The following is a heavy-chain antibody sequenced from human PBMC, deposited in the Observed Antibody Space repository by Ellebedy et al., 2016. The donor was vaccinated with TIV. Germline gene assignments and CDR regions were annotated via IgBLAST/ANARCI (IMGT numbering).Heavy chain of an antibody. CDR1: GFTFENHD. V-gene: IGHV3-13*04. Sequence: GESLKISXTASGFTFENHDMHWVRQATGKGLEWVSTIGAAGDTCYPGSVEGRFTISRENAKNSLYLQMNSLRAGDTAVYYCARGGRRGNYYHGMDVWGQGTTVTVSS. CDR3: ARGGRRGNYYHGMDV. J-gene: IGHJ6*02. CDR2: IGAAGDT. D-gene: IGHD1-26*01.